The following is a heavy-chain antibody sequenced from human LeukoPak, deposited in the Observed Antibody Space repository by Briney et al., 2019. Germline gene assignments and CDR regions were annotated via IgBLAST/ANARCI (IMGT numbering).Heavy chain of an antibody. J-gene: IGHJ4*02. CDR3: ARDLYIAGDFWSGYIDY. D-gene: IGHD3-3*01. CDR1: GFTFSSYA. Sequence: PGRSLRLSCAASGFTFSSYAMHWVRQAPGKGLEGVAVISYDGSNKYYADSVKGRFTISRDNSKNTLYLQMNSLRAEDTAVYYCARDLYIAGDFWSGYIDYWGQGTLVTVSS. CDR2: ISYDGSNK. V-gene: IGHV3-30-3*01.